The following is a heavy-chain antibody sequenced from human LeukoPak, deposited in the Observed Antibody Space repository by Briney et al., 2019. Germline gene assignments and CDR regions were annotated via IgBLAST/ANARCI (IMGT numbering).Heavy chain of an antibody. Sequence: TGGSLRLSCAASGFTFSSYEMNWVRQAPGKGLEWVSYISSSGSTIYYADSVKGRFTISRDNVKNSLYLQMNSLRAEDTAVYYCAREGSSNDAFDIWGQGTTVTVSS. CDR3: AREGSSNDAFDI. D-gene: IGHD3-10*01. V-gene: IGHV3-48*03. J-gene: IGHJ3*02. CDR1: GFTFSSYE. CDR2: ISSSGSTI.